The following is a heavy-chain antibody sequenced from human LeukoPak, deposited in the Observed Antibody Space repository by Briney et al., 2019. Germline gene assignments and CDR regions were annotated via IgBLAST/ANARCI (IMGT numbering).Heavy chain of an antibody. D-gene: IGHD3-10*01. J-gene: IGHJ4*02. V-gene: IGHV3-11*04. CDR3: ARDGSGFWYGSGSSSI. CDR1: GFSFSDYY. Sequence: GGSLRLSCVASGFSFSDYYMSWIRQAPGKGLEWVSYIGSTIYYADSVKGRFTISRDNAKNSLYLQMNSLRAEDTAVYYCARDGSGFWYGSGSSSIWGQGTLVTVSS. CDR2: IGSTI.